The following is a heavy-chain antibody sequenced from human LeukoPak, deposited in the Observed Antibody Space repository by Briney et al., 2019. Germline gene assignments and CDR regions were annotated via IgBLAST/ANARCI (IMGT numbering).Heavy chain of an antibody. D-gene: IGHD6-13*01. CDR2: ISYDGSNK. CDR3: AKDHYSSSWRGADY. V-gene: IGHV3-30*18. CDR1: GFTFSSYG. Sequence: GRSLRLSCAASGFTFSSYGMHWVRQAPGKGLEWVAVISYDGSNKYYADSVKGRFTISRDNSKNTLYLQMNSLRAEDTAVYYCAKDHYSSSWRGADYWGQGTLVTVSS. J-gene: IGHJ4*02.